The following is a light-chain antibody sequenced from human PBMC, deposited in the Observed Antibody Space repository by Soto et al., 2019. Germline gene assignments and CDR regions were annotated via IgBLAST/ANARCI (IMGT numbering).Light chain of an antibody. J-gene: IGLJ2*01. V-gene: IGLV2-14*01. CDR2: EVS. CDR3: SSYTSSSTVV. Sequence: LTQPASVSGSPGQSITISCTGTSSDVGGYNYVSWYQQHPGKAPKLMIYEVSNRPSGVSNRFSGSKSGNTASLTISGLQAEDEADYYCSSYTSSSTVVFGGGNKVTV. CDR1: SSDVGGYNY.